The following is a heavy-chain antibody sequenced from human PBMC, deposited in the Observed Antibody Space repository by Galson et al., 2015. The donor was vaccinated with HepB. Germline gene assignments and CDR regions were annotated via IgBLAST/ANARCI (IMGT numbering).Heavy chain of an antibody. D-gene: IGHD2-2*01. CDR2: ISWNSGRI. J-gene: IGHJ5*02. CDR1: GFTFDDYA. CDR3: VRVYTSQPHPLFDP. Sequence: SLRLSCAASGFTFDDYAMHWVRQAPGKGLEWVSGISWNSGRIVYADSVKGRFTISRDNAKNSLYLQMNSLRVEDTALYYCVRVYTSQPHPLFDPWGQGTLVTVSS. V-gene: IGHV3-9*01.